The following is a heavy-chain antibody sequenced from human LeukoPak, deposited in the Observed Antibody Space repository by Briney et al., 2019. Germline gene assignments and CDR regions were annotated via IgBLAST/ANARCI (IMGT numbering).Heavy chain of an antibody. Sequence: GGSLRLSCAASGFTFSSYSMNWVRQAPGKGLEWVAVISYDGSNKYYADSVKGRFTISRDNSKNTLYLQMNSLRAEDTAVYYCARKNVDTAMGHFDYWGQGTLVTVSS. CDR2: ISYDGSNK. CDR3: ARKNVDTAMGHFDY. V-gene: IGHV3-30*03. CDR1: GFTFSSYS. D-gene: IGHD5-18*01. J-gene: IGHJ4*02.